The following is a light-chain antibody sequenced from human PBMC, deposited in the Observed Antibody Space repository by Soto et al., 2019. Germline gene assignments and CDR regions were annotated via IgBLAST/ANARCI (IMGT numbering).Light chain of an antibody. CDR1: QSISSY. CDR2: AAS. Sequence: DIQMTQSPSSLSASVGDRVTITCRASQSISSYLNWYQQKPGKAPKLLIYAASSLQSGDPSRFSGSGSETDFTLTISSLQPEDFATYYCQQSYSTPYTFGQGTKMELK. CDR3: QQSYSTPYT. J-gene: IGKJ2*01. V-gene: IGKV1-39*01.